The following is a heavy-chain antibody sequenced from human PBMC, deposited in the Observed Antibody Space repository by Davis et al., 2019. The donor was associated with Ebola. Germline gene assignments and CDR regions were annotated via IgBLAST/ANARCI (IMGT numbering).Heavy chain of an antibody. Sequence: GGSLRLSCAASGFTFSGSDMHWVRQASGKGLEWVGRIRSKANGYATAYAASVKGRFTISRDDSKNTAYLQMNSLKTEDTAVYYCTSLGGMDVWGQGTTVTVSS. CDR3: TSLGGMDV. CDR1: GFTFSGSD. J-gene: IGHJ6*02. CDR2: IRSKANGYAT. V-gene: IGHV3-73*01.